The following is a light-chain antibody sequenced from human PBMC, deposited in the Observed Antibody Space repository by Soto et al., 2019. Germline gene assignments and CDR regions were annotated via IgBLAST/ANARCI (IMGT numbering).Light chain of an antibody. Sequence: EIVMTQSPATLSVSPGERATLSCRASQSVSSNLAWYQQKPGQTPRLLIYGASTRVTGIPARFSGSGSGTEFTLTISTLQSEDFAVYYCQQYNNWPWGTFGQGTKVDIK. J-gene: IGKJ1*01. CDR1: QSVSSN. V-gene: IGKV3-15*01. CDR2: GAS. CDR3: QQYNNWPWGT.